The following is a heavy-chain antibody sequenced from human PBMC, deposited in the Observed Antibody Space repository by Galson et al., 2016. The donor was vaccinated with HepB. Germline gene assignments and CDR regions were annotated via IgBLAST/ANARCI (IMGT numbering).Heavy chain of an antibody. Sequence: SVKVSCKASGYTFTKYDMSWVRQATGQGLEWMGWMNPNTGKTGYAQKFQGRVTMTRNTSTGTAYMEVSSLRSEDTGVDYCARDSIGWRYYYGLDVWGQGTTVTVSS. J-gene: IGHJ6*02. CDR3: ARDSIGWRYYYGLDV. CDR1: GYTFTKYD. CDR2: MNPNTGKT. V-gene: IGHV1-8*01. D-gene: IGHD6-19*01.